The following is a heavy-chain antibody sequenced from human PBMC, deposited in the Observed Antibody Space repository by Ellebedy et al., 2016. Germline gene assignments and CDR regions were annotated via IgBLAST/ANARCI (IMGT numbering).Heavy chain of an antibody. D-gene: IGHD6-13*01. Sequence: SETLSLTCTVSGGSISSGGYYWSWIRQHPGKGLEWIGYIYYSGSTYYNPSLKSRVTISVDTSKNQFSLKLSSVTAADTAVYYCARVDRQLVSEWGQGTLVTVSS. J-gene: IGHJ4*02. CDR1: GGSISSGGYY. CDR2: IYYSGST. CDR3: ARVDRQLVSE. V-gene: IGHV4-31*03.